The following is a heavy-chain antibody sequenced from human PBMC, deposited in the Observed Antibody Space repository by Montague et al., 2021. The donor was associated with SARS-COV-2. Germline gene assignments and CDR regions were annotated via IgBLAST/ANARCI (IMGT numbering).Heavy chain of an antibody. D-gene: IGHD3-22*01. CDR2: ISSNGRT. CDR3: ARRGYYDSAGYHWHLDL. V-gene: IGHV4-4*09. J-gene: IGHJ2*01. Sequence: SETLSLTCTVSGGSINDHYRSWIRQSPGKGLEWIGYISSNGRTNYNPSLKSRVTLSADASGAEFSLKLDSVTAADTAVYFCARRGYYDSAGYHWHLDLWGRGMLVTVSS. CDR1: GGSINDHY.